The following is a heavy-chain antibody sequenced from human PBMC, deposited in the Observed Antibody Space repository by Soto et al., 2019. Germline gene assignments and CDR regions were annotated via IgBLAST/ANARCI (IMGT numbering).Heavy chain of an antibody. J-gene: IGHJ4*02. CDR2: IFTSGST. V-gene: IGHV4-4*07. Sequence: SETLSLTCTVSGGSISGYYWSWVRQPAGEGLQWIGRIFTSGSTNYNPSLKSRVTMSVDTSKNQFSLKLSSVTAADKAVYYCARKNYGDLLYSDYWGQGNLVTVPS. D-gene: IGHD4-17*01. CDR1: GGSISGYY. CDR3: ARKNYGDLLYSDY.